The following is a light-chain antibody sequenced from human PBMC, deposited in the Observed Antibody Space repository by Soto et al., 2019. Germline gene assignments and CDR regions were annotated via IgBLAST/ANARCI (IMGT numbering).Light chain of an antibody. CDR1: QGISSY. CDR2: AAS. CDR3: QQYYSYPHT. J-gene: IGKJ1*01. V-gene: IGKV1-8*01. Sequence: ALRMTQSPSSFSASTGDRVTITCRASQGISSYLAWYQQKPGKAPKLLIYAASTLQSGVPSRFSGSGSATDFTLTISCLQSEDFATYYCQQYYSYPHTFGQGTKVEIK.